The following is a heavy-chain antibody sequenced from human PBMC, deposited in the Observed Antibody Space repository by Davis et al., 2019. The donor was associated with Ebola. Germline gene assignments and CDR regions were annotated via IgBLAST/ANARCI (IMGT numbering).Heavy chain of an antibody. Sequence: SETLSLTCTVPGGSISSSSYYWGWIRQPPGKGLEWIGSIYYSGSTYYNPSLKSRVTISVDTSKNQFSLKLSSVTAADTAVYYCARGGDYYDSSDYWPHLDYWGQGTLVTVSS. CDR3: ARGGDYYDSSDYWPHLDY. CDR1: GGSISSSSYY. J-gene: IGHJ4*02. V-gene: IGHV4-39*01. D-gene: IGHD3-22*01. CDR2: IYYSGST.